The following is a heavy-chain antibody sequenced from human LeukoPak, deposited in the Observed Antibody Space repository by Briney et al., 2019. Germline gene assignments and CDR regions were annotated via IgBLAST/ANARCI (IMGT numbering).Heavy chain of an antibody. V-gene: IGHV1-2*02. Sequence: ASVKVSCKASRYTFTGYYIHWVRQAPGQGLEWMGWINPNSGGTNYAQKFQGRVTMTRDTSISTAYMELSRLRSDDTAVYYCARDLMASSGYYYFFGYWGQGTLVTVSS. D-gene: IGHD3-22*01. CDR2: INPNSGGT. CDR3: ARDLMASSGYYYFFGY. J-gene: IGHJ4*02. CDR1: RYTFTGYY.